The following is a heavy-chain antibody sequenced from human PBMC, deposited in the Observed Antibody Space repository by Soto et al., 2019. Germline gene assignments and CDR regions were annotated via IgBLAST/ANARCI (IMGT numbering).Heavy chain of an antibody. CDR3: ARLEVYCSGGSCPPLGAFDI. CDR2: IYPGDSDT. D-gene: IGHD2-15*01. Sequence: GESLKISCKGSGYSFTSYWIGWVRQMPGKGLEWMGIIYPGDSDTRYSPSFQGQVTISADKSISTAYLQWSSLKASDTAMYYCARLEVYCSGGSCPPLGAFDIWGQGTMVTVSS. J-gene: IGHJ3*02. CDR1: GYSFTSYW. V-gene: IGHV5-51*01.